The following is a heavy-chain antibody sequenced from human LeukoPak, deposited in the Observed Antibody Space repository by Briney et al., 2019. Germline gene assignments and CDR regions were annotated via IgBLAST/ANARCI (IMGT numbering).Heavy chain of an antibody. Sequence: ASVKVSCKVSGYTLTELSMHWVRQAPGKGLEWMGGFDPEDGETIYAQKFQGRVTMTEDTSTDTAYMELSSLRSEDTAVYYSATGQSGSYYVAWAYWGQGTLVTVSS. CDR2: FDPEDGET. J-gene: IGHJ4*02. V-gene: IGHV1-24*01. CDR1: GYTLTELS. CDR3: ATGQSGSYYVAWAY. D-gene: IGHD1-26*01.